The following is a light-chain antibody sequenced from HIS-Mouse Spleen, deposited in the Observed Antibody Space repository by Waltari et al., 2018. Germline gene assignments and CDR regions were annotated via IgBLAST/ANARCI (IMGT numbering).Light chain of an antibody. CDR1: SSDVGGYNS. V-gene: IGLV2-14*03. J-gene: IGLJ3*02. CDR2: DGS. Sequence: QSALTQPASVSGSPGQSITISCPGTSSDVGGYNSVSWYQQHPGKAPKLMIYDGSNRPSGVSNRFSGSKSGNTASLTISGLQAEDEADYYCSSYTSSSTWVFGGGTKLTVL. CDR3: SSYTSSSTWV.